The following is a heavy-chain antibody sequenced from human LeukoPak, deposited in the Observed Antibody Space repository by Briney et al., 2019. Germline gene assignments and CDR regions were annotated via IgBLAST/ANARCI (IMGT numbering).Heavy chain of an antibody. CDR2: ISKSGDSS. CDR3: AKAPSPFNWNDRNYFDY. D-gene: IGHD1-1*01. CDR1: GFAFQFFE. Sequence: PGGSLRLSCAASGFAFQFFEMHWVRQAPGRGLEWVSGISKSGDSSNYADSVKGRFTISRDNSKNTLYLQMNSLRAEDTAVYYCAKAPSPFNWNDRNYFDYWGQGTLVTVSS. J-gene: IGHJ4*02. V-gene: IGHV3-NL1*01.